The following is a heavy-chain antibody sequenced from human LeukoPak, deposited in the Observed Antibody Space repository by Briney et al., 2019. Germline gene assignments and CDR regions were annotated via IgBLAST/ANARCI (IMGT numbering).Heavy chain of an antibody. CDR1: GYTFTGYY. CDR2: INPNSGGT. Sequence: VSVKVSCKASGYTFTGYYMHWVRQAPGQGLEWMGWINPNSGGTNYAQKFQGRVTMTRDTSISTAYMELSRPRSDDTAVYYCARDYYDSSGYYSPFDYWGQGTLVTVSS. CDR3: ARDYYDSSGYYSPFDY. V-gene: IGHV1-2*02. J-gene: IGHJ4*02. D-gene: IGHD3-22*01.